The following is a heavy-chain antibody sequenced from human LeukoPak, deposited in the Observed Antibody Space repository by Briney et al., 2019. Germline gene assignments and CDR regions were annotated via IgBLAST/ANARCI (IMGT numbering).Heavy chain of an antibody. J-gene: IGHJ3*02. CDR2: ISPYSGKT. D-gene: IGHD1-26*01. CDR3: AREVVGADDAFDI. Sequence: GASVKVSCKASGYTFTNFAISWVRQAPGQGPEWMGWISPYSGKTNYGQKLQGRVAMTTDTSTTTAYLEVRSLRSDDTAVYYCAREVVGADDAFDIWGQGTMVTVSS. CDR1: GYTFTNFA. V-gene: IGHV1-18*01.